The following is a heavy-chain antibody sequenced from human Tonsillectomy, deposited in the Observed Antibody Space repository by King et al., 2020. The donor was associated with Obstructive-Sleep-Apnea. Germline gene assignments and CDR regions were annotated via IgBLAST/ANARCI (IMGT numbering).Heavy chain of an antibody. V-gene: IGHV4-34*01. D-gene: IGHD3-10*01. Sequence: VQLQQWGAGLLKPSETLSLTCAVYGGSFSGYYWSWIRQPPGKGLEWIGEINHSGSTNYNPSLKSRVTISVYTSTNQFSLKLSSVTAADTAVYYCARASRATYYYGSGTKFDYWGQGTLVTVSS. CDR3: ARASRATYYYGSGTKFDY. CDR2: INHSGST. CDR1: GGSFSGYY. J-gene: IGHJ4*02.